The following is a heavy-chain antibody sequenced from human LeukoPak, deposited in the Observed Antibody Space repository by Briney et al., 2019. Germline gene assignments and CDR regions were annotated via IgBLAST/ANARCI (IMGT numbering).Heavy chain of an antibody. J-gene: IGHJ3*02. D-gene: IGHD3-22*01. CDR3: ARDTAYDSSGYYSDAFDI. V-gene: IGHV3-21*01. Sequence: GGSLRLSCAASGFTFSSYSMNWVRQAPGKGLEWVSSISGGSTYIDYADSVKGRFTISRDNAKNSLYLQMNSLRDEDTAVYYCARDTAYDSSGYYSDAFDIWGQGTMVTVSS. CDR1: GFTFSSYS. CDR2: ISGGSTYI.